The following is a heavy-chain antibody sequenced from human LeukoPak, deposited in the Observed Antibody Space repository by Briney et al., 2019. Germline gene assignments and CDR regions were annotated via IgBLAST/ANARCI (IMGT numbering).Heavy chain of an antibody. CDR2: INPSGGST. D-gene: IGHD3-22*01. Sequence: ASVKVSCKASGYTFTSYYMHWVRQAPGQGLEWMGIINPSGGSTIYAQKFQGRVTMTEDTSTDTAYMELSSLRSEDTAVYYCATDRWTDDSSGYYYGVFDYWGQGTLVTVSS. V-gene: IGHV1-46*01. J-gene: IGHJ4*02. CDR1: GYTFTSYY. CDR3: ATDRWTDDSSGYYYGVFDY.